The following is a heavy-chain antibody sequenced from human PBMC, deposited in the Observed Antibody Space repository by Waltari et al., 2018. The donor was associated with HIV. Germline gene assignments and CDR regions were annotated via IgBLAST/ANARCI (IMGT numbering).Heavy chain of an antibody. J-gene: IGHJ4*02. CDR1: GGSISSSSYY. CDR3: AREEYGSGRLLDY. CDR2: IYYMGGT. V-gene: IGHV4-39*07. D-gene: IGHD3-10*01. Sequence: QLQLQESGPGLVKPSETLSLTCTVSGGSISSSSYYWGWIRQPPGKGLEGIGSIYYMGGTYDNPSLKIRVTISVDTSKNQFSLKLSSVTAADTAVYYCAREEYGSGRLLDYWGQGTLVTVSS.